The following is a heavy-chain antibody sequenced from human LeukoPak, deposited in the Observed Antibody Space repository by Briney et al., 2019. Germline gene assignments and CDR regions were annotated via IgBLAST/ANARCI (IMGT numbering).Heavy chain of an antibody. CDR2: IIPIFGTA. Sequence: GASVKVSCKASGGTFSSYAISWVRQAPGQGLEWMGGIIPIFGTANYAQKFQGGVTITTDESTSTAYMELSSLRSEDTAVYYCARSSSIVGATTVRYYYYYYMDVWGKGTTVTVSS. CDR3: ARSSSIVGATTVRYYYYYYMDV. J-gene: IGHJ6*03. CDR1: GGTFSSYA. V-gene: IGHV1-69*05. D-gene: IGHD1-26*01.